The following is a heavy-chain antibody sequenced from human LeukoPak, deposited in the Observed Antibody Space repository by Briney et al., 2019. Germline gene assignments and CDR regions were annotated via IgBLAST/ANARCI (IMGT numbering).Heavy chain of an antibody. V-gene: IGHV4-59*01. CDR1: DGSISSDY. Sequence: PSETLSLTCSVSDGSISSDYWGWIRQPPGKGLDWIGYMFYTGGTNYNPSLKSRVTISLATSKNHFSLQLSSLTAADTAVYYCARVSVVYGMDVWGRGTTVTVSS. CDR2: MFYTGGT. J-gene: IGHJ6*02. CDR3: ARVSVVYGMDV.